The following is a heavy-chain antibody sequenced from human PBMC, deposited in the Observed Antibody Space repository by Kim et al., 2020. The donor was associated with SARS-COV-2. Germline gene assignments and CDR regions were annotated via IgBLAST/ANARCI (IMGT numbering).Heavy chain of an antibody. D-gene: IGHD1-26*01. J-gene: IGHJ3*02. CDR3: AKDGRWRTDAFDI. Sequence: YADSVKGRFTISRDNSKNTLYLQMNSLRAEDTAVYYCAKDGRWRTDAFDIWGQGTMVTVSS. V-gene: IGHV3-23*01.